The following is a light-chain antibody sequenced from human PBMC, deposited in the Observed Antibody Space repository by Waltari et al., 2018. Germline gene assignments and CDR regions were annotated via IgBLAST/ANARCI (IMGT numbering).Light chain of an antibody. CDR2: DVS. Sequence: QSALTQPASVSGSPGQSITISCTGSTSYGADYKFFSWYQQHPGKAPKLLIYDVSHRPSGVSPRFSGSKSANTAALTISGLQADDEADYYCSSFTSSTSGIFGGGTKVTV. CDR1: TSYGADYKF. CDR3: SSFTSSTSGI. J-gene: IGLJ2*01. V-gene: IGLV2-14*03.